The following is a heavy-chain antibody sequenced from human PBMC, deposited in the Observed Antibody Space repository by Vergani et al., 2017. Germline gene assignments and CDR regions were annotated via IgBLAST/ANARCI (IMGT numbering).Heavy chain of an antibody. V-gene: IGHV4-34*01. Sequence: QVQLQQWGAGLLKPSETLSLTCAVYGGSFSGYYWSWIRQPPGKGLEWIGEINHSGSTNYNPSLKSRVTISVDTSKNQFSLKLSSVTAADTAVYYCAGGERWLQLLDYWGQGTLVTVSS. CDR2: INHSGST. D-gene: IGHD5-24*01. CDR1: GGSFSGYY. CDR3: AGGERWLQLLDY. J-gene: IGHJ4*02.